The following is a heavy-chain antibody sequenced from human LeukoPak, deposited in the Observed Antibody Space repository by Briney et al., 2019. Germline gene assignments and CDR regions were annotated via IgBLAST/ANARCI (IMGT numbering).Heavy chain of an antibody. CDR1: GFTFSSYA. V-gene: IGHV3-48*01. CDR2: ISSSSSTI. Sequence: GGSLRLSCAASGFTFSSYAMNWVRQAPGKGLEWVSYISSSSSTIYYADSVKGRFTISRDNAKNSLYLQMNSLRAEDTAVYYCARDDETYYYDSSGYFGVNYYYMDVWGKGTTVTVSS. D-gene: IGHD3-22*01. CDR3: ARDDETYYYDSSGYFGVNYYYMDV. J-gene: IGHJ6*03.